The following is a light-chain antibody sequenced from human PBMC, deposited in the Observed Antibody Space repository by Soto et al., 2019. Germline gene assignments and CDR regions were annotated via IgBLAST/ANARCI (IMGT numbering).Light chain of an antibody. J-gene: IGLJ1*01. CDR3: SSYTTSSTYV. CDR1: SSDVGVYNF. Sequence: QSVLTQPASVSGSPGQSITTSCTGTSSDVGVYNFVSWYQQHPGKAPKLMIYEVTYRPSGVSNRFSGSKSGNTASLTISGLQAEDEADYYCSSYTTSSTYVFGTGTKVTVL. V-gene: IGLV2-14*01. CDR2: EVT.